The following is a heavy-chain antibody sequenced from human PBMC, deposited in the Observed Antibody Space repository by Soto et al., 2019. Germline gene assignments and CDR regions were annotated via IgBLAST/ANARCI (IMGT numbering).Heavy chain of an antibody. V-gene: IGHV6-1*01. CDR2: TSYRSRWYS. J-gene: IGHJ6*02. D-gene: IGHD2-15*01. CDR3: ARSEEDSDYYYYGMDV. Sequence: SQTLSLTCVGSGDTVSSNSVAWNWVRQSPSRGLEWLGRTSYRSRWYSDYAVSVRSRIENNADTSKNQVSLQLNSVTPEDTAVYYCARSEEDSDYYYYGMDVWGQGTTVTVSS. CDR1: GDTVSSNSVA.